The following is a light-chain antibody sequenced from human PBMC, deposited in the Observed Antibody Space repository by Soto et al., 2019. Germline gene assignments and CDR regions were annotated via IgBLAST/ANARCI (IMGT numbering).Light chain of an antibody. CDR3: QQSYTSPCT. Sequence: GDRVIITCRASQTVERWMAWYQQKPGKAPKLLISDVSTLERGVPSRFSGSGSATEFTLTISGLQPDDFATYYCQQSYTSPCTFGQGTKVEIK. CDR1: QTVERW. V-gene: IGKV1-5*01. CDR2: DVS. J-gene: IGKJ1*01.